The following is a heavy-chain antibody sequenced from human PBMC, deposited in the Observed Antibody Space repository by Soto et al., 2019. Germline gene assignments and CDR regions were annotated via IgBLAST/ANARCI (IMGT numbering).Heavy chain of an antibody. CDR3: AREER. CDR1: GFTFSRYW. Sequence: EVQLVESGGGLVQPGGSLRLSCAASGFTFSRYWMSWVRQAPGKGLEWVANIKEDGSEKYYVDSVKGRFTISRDNATNLLYLQMSSLRAEDSAVYYCAREERWGQGTLVTVSS. J-gene: IGHJ4*02. D-gene: IGHD1-1*01. V-gene: IGHV3-7*01. CDR2: IKEDGSEK.